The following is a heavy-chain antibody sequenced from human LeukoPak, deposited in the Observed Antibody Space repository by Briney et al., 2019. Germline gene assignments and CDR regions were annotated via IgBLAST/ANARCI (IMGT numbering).Heavy chain of an antibody. CDR1: GGSISSGGYS. CDR2: IYHSGST. J-gene: IGHJ4*02. V-gene: IGHV4-30-2*01. CDR3: ARVEEMATILDY. Sequence: PSQTLSLTCAVSGGSISSGGYSWSWIRQPPGKGLEWIGYIYHSGSTYYNPSLKSRVTISVDRSKNQFSLKLSSVTAADTAVYYCARVEEMATILDYWGQGTLVTVSS. D-gene: IGHD5-24*01.